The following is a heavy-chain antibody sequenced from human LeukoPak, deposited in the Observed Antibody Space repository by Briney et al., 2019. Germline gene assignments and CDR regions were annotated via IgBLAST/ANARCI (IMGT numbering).Heavy chain of an antibody. V-gene: IGHV4-39*07. CDR3: CTVVVVAARGDAFDI. CDR2: MYYSGRT. J-gene: IGHJ3*02. CDR1: VGSISSSSYY. Sequence: SETLSLTCTVSVGSISSSSYYCGWVRQPPGKGLEWNGCMYYSGRTYYNPSLKSRVTISVDTSKNQFSLKLSSVTAADTAVYYCCTVVVVAARGDAFDIWGQGTMVTVSS. D-gene: IGHD2-15*01.